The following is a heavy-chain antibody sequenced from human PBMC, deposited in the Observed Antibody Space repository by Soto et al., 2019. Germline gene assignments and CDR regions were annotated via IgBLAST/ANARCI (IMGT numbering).Heavy chain of an antibody. Sequence: QVQLQESGPGLVKPSETLSLTCTVSGGSISSYYWSWVLQPPGKGLAWIGYIYYSGSTNYNPSLKSRVTISVDTAKNQFSLKLSSVTAADTAVYYCARVVPPQQLDPWGQGTLVTLSS. CDR3: ARVVPPQQLDP. D-gene: IGHD2-2*01. CDR2: IYYSGST. CDR1: GGSISSYY. V-gene: IGHV4-59*01. J-gene: IGHJ5*02.